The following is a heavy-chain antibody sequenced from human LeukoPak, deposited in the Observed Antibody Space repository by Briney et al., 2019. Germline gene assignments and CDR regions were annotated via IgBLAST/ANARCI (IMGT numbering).Heavy chain of an antibody. CDR2: ISTSGSTI. V-gene: IGHV3-11*01. CDR1: GFTFTDYY. J-gene: IGHJ4*02. Sequence: KPGGSLRLSCAASGFTFTDYYMSWIRQAPGEGLEWVSYISTSGSTIYYADSVKGRFTISRDNAKNSLYLQMNSLRAEDTAVYYCARTSSRGYYYDSSGPDYWGQGTLVTVSS. CDR3: ARTSSRGYYYDSSGPDY. D-gene: IGHD3-22*01.